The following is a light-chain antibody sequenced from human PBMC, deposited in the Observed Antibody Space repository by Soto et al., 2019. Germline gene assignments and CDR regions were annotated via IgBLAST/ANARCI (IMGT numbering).Light chain of an antibody. Sequence: QSVLTQPASVSGSPGQSITISCTGTSSDIGSYNFVSWYQQYAGTAPRLVIYNGNKRPSGVSNRFSGSKSGNTASLTISGLQAEDEVDYYCSSYVGSSTLIFGRGTKLTVL. CDR1: SSDIGSYNF. V-gene: IGLV2-23*01. J-gene: IGLJ2*01. CDR3: SSYVGSSTLI. CDR2: NGN.